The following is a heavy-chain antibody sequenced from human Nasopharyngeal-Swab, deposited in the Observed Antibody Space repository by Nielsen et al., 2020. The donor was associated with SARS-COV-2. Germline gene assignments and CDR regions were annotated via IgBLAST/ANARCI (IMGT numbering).Heavy chain of an antibody. CDR2: ISGSGGST. CDR1: GFTFSSYA. Sequence: GESLKISCAASGFTFSSYAMSWVRQAPGKGLEWVSAISGSGGSTYYADSVKGRFTISRYNSKNTLYLQMNSLRAEDTAVYYCAKDDRRSQWLVDYYYGMDVWGQGTTVTVSS. V-gene: IGHV3-23*01. D-gene: IGHD6-19*01. CDR3: AKDDRRSQWLVDYYYGMDV. J-gene: IGHJ6*02.